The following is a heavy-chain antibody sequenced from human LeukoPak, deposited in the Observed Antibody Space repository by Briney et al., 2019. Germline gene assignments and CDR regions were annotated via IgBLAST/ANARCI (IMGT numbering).Heavy chain of an antibody. Sequence: SETLSLTCAVYGGSFSGYYWSWIRQPPGKGLEWIGEINHSGSTNYNPSLKSRVTISVDTSKNQFSLKLSSVTAADTAVYYCASPIEKKPAGFSGRVFNIGGKGKRLTVSS. D-gene: IGHD3-10*01. J-gene: IGHJ3*02. V-gene: IGHV4-34*01. CDR2: INHSGST. CDR3: ASPIEKKPAGFSGRVFNI. CDR1: GGSFSGYY.